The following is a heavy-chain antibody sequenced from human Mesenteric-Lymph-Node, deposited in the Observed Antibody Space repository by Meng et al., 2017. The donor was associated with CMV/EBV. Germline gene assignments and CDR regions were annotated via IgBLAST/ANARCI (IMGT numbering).Heavy chain of an antibody. CDR3: AKASFNDFWSGTSGDSYGMDV. Sequence: GESLKISCAASGFTFSSYYMHWVRQSPGKGLVWVSRIDSDGSATNYGDPVKGRFTISRDNSKNTLYLQMNSLRAEDTAVYYCAKASFNDFWSGTSGDSYGMDVWGQGTTVTVSS. V-gene: IGHV3-74*01. CDR2: IDSDGSAT. CDR1: GFTFSSYY. J-gene: IGHJ6*02. D-gene: IGHD3-3*01.